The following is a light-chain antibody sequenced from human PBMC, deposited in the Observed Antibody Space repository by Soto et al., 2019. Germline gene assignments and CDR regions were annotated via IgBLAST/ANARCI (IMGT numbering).Light chain of an antibody. CDR3: SSYAGNNVV. CDR1: SSDVGGHNY. Sequence: QSALTQPPSASGSPGQSVTISCTGTSSDVGGHNYVSWYQQQPGKAPKLMIYEVTKRPSGVPDRFSGSKSGSTASLIVSGLQAEDEADYYCSSYAGNNVVFGGGTKLTVL. V-gene: IGLV2-8*01. J-gene: IGLJ2*01. CDR2: EVT.